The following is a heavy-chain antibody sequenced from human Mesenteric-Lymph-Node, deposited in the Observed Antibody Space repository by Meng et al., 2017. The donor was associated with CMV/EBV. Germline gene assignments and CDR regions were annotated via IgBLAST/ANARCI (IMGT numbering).Heavy chain of an antibody. CDR3: ARDGGYCSSTSCYPSGLDY. CDR1: ISSSNW. D-gene: IGHD2-2*01. J-gene: IGHJ4*02. CDR2: IYHSGST. V-gene: IGHV4-4*02. Sequence: ISSSNWWSWVRQPPGKGLEWIGEIYHSGSTNYNPSLKSRVTISVDKSKNQFSLKLSSVTAADTAVYYCARDGGYCSSTSCYPSGLDYWGQGTLVTVSS.